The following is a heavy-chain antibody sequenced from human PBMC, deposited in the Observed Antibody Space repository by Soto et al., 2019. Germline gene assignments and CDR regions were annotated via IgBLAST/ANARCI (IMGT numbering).Heavy chain of an antibody. D-gene: IGHD4-17*01. CDR1: GFTFSGYS. J-gene: IGHJ4*02. V-gene: IGHV3-48*04. CDR2: ISSSSRTI. CDR3: AKDRGEATTVHLFFDD. Sequence: GGSLRLSCAASGFTFSGYSMNWVRQAPGKGLEWVSYISSSSRTIYYADSVKGRFTISRDNAKNSLYLQMNSLSAEDTALYYCAKDRGEATTVHLFFDDWGQGTRVTVSS.